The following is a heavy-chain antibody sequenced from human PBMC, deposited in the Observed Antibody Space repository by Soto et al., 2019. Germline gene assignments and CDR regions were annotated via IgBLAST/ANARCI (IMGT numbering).Heavy chain of an antibody. J-gene: IGHJ4*02. V-gene: IGHV3-30-3*01. CDR2: ISSDGSNR. Sequence: GGSLRLSCAASGFSFSSHDMHWVRQAPGKGLEWVAVISSDGSNRFYADSVEGRFTISRDNSKNTLYLQMNSLRAEDTAVYYCARGYDSSGFYYDYWGQGTLVTVSS. CDR1: GFSFSSHD. CDR3: ARGYDSSGFYYDY. D-gene: IGHD3-22*01.